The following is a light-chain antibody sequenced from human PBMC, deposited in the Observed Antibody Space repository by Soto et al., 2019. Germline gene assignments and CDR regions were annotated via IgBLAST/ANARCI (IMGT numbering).Light chain of an antibody. Sequence: DTQMTQSPSTLSAFVGDRVTITCRASQSMSGSLAWYQQKPGKAPKLLIYDASYLEGGVPSRFSGSGSGTEFTLTISSLHPDDFATCYCQQYNSYSPYIFGQGTKLEIK. CDR2: DAS. J-gene: IGKJ2*01. CDR1: QSMSGS. CDR3: QQYNSYSPYI. V-gene: IGKV1-5*01.